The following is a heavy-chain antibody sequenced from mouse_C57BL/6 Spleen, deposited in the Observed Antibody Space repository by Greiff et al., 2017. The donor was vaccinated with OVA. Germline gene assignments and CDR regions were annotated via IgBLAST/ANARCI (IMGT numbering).Heavy chain of an antibody. Sequence: EESGPGLVKPSQSLSLTCSVTGYSITSGYYWNWIRQFPGNKLEWMGYISYDGSNNYNPSLKNRISITRDTSKNQFFLKLNSVTTEDTATYYCARGIYDGYYLDYWGQGTTLTVSS. CDR2: ISYDGSN. CDR3: ARGIYDGYYLDY. J-gene: IGHJ2*01. V-gene: IGHV3-6*01. CDR1: GYSITSGYY. D-gene: IGHD2-3*01.